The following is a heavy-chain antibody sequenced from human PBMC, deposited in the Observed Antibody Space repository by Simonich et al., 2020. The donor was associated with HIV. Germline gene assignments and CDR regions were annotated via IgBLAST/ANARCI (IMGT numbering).Heavy chain of an antibody. J-gene: IGHJ4*02. CDR3: ARQPPSPSGSSSWPIDY. CDR2: IWYHGSKT. CDR1: GFIFANFG. V-gene: IGHV3-33*01. D-gene: IGHD6-13*01. Sequence: QVQLVESGGGVVQPGRSLILSCATSGFIFANFGMHWVRQAPGKGLEWVAVIWYHGSKTYYADSVQGRFTISRDTSKNTLFLRMNSLRAEDTAVYYCARQPPSPSGSSSWPIDYWGQGTLVTVSS.